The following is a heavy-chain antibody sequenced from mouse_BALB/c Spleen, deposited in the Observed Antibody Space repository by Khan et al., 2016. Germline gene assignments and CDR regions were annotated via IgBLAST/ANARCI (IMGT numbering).Heavy chain of an antibody. CDR1: GFTFSDYY. V-gene: IGHV5-12*02. D-gene: IGHD2-5*01. CDR3: ARSNPWFVY. CDR2: ISNGGGST. Sequence: EVELVESGGGLVQPGGSLKLSCSTSGFTFSDYYMYWVRQTPEKRLEWVAYISNGGGSTYYPDTVKGRFTISRDNAKNTLYLQMSRLTSEDTAMYFCARSNPWFVYWGQGTLVTVSA. J-gene: IGHJ3*01.